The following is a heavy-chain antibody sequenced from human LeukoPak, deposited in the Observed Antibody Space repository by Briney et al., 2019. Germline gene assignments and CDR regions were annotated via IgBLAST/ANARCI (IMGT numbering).Heavy chain of an antibody. Sequence: VASVTVSCKASGYTFTGYYMHWVRQAPGQGLEWMGWINPNSGGTNYAQKFQGRVTMTRDTSISTAYMELSRLRSDDTAVYYCARDLNGQWLVTESGVTRDYWGQGTLVTVSS. CDR1: GYTFTGYY. V-gene: IGHV1-2*02. CDR3: ARDLNGQWLVTESGVTRDY. J-gene: IGHJ4*02. D-gene: IGHD6-19*01. CDR2: INPNSGGT.